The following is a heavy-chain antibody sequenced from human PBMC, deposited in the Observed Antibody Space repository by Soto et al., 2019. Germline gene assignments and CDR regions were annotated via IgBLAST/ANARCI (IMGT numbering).Heavy chain of an antibody. J-gene: IGHJ4*02. Sequence: ASVKVSCKASGYTFTSYGISWVRQAPGQGLEWMGWISAYNGNTNYAQKLQGRVTMTTDTSTSTAYMELRSLRSDDTAVYYCARVGLRYSQHGESTAFDYWGQGTLVTVSS. CDR2: ISAYNGNT. CDR3: ARVGLRYSQHGESTAFDY. D-gene: IGHD6-13*01. CDR1: GYTFTSYG. V-gene: IGHV1-18*01.